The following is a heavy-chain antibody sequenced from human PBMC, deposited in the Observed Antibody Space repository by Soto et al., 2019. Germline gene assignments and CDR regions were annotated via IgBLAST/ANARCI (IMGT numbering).Heavy chain of an antibody. CDR3: ARSRYFDGAIYPSCFDF. J-gene: IGHJ4*02. CDR2: IYASGAT. D-gene: IGHD3-9*01. V-gene: IGHV4-59*01. Sequence: PSETLSLTCTVSGGSLRTYYWSWIRQPPGGTLEWIGYIYASGATTDNPSLESRVTMSVDLPNNEFSLELTSLTAADTAVYYCARSRYFDGAIYPSCFDFWGQGTLVTVSS. CDR1: GGSLRTYY.